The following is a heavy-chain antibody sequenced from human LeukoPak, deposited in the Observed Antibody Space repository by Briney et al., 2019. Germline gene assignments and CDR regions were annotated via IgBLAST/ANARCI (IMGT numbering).Heavy chain of an antibody. Sequence: HPGGSLRLSCAASGFTFSTYWMTRVRQAPGKGLEWVANIKQDGSEKYYVDSVKGRFTISRDNAKNSLYLQMNSLRAEDTAVYYCARVVDGCSFDYWGQGTLVTVSS. V-gene: IGHV3-7*01. CDR1: GFTFSTYW. CDR3: ARVVDGCSFDY. J-gene: IGHJ4*02. D-gene: IGHD5-24*01. CDR2: IKQDGSEK.